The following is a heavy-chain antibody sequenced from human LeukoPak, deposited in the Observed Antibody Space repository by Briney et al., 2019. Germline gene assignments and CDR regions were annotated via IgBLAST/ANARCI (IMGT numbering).Heavy chain of an antibody. V-gene: IGHV1-2*06. CDR1: GYTFTGYY. J-gene: IGHJ5*02. CDR2: INPNSGGT. D-gene: IGHD5-12*01. CDR3: ARLVVATINWFDP. Sequence: GASVKVSCTASGYTFTGYYMHWVRQAPGQGLEWMGRINPNSGGTNYAQKFQGRVTMTRDTSIGTAYMELSRLRSDDTAVYYCARLVVATINWFDPWGQGTLVTVSS.